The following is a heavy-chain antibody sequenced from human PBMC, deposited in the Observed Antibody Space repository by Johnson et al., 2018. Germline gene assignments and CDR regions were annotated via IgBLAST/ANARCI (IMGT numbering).Heavy chain of an antibody. D-gene: IGHD3-10*01. V-gene: IGHV4-61*01. Sequence: QVQLQESGPGLVKPSETLSLTCTVSGGAVSRGSSYWNWIRQPPGKGLEWIGYIYDSGSTNFNPSLKSRVTMSVDTSKHRFSLNLRSVTAADSAVYDCAREVYSHGRRDYDYTYYMGVWGNGTTVTVSS. J-gene: IGHJ6*03. CDR3: AREVYSHGRRDYDYTYYMGV. CDR2: IYDSGST. CDR1: GGAVSRGSSY.